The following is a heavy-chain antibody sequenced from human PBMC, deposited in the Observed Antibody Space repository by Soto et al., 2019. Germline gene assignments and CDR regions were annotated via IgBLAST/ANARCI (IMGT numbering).Heavy chain of an antibody. Sequence: QVQLQESGPGLVKPSETLSLTCTVSGGSISSYYWSWIRQPPGKGLEWIGYIYYSGSTNYNPSLXRXVXLXXDTSKNQFSLKLSSVTAADTAVYYCARRYGTTFDYWGQGTLVTVSS. CDR3: ARRYGTTFDY. CDR2: IYYSGST. V-gene: IGHV4-59*08. J-gene: IGHJ4*02. CDR1: GGSISSYY. D-gene: IGHD1-1*01.